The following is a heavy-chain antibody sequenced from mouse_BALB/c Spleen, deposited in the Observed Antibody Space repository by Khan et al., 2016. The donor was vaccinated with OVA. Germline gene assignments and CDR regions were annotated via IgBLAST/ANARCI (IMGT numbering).Heavy chain of an antibody. CDR2: INPSTGYT. V-gene: IGHV1-7*01. CDR1: GYTFTNFW. CDR3: VNHGSSSAWFTY. Sequence: VQLQESGAELAKPGASVKMSCKASGYTFTNFWMHWVKQRPGQGLEWIGYINPSTGYTEYNQKFKDKATLTADKSSSTAYMQLSSLTSEDSAVYYCVNHGSSSAWFTYWGQGTRVTVSA. J-gene: IGHJ3*01. D-gene: IGHD1-1*01.